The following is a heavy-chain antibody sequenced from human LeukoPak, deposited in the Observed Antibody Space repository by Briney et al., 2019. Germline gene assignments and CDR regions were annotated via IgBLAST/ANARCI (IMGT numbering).Heavy chain of an antibody. D-gene: IGHD2-15*01. V-gene: IGHV3-23*01. Sequence: HPGGSLRLSCAASGYTFSSYAMSCVRQAPGEGLVGVSAISGSGGSTYYADSVKGRFTISRDNSKNTLYLQMNSLRAEDTAVYYCANPILPEVVVAVSDAFDIWGQGTMVTVSS. CDR2: ISGSGGST. CDR1: GYTFSSYA. CDR3: ANPILPEVVVAVSDAFDI. J-gene: IGHJ3*02.